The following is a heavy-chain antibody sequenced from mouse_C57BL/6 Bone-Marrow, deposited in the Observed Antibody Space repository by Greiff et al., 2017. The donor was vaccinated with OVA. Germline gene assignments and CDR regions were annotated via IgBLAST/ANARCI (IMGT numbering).Heavy chain of an antibody. D-gene: IGHD2-4*01. J-gene: IGHJ3*01. V-gene: IGHV1-47*01. CDR3: ARNYDYDGRGFAY. CDR2: FHPYNDDT. CDR1: GYTFTTYP. Sequence: VQLQESGAELVKPGASVKMSCKASGYTFTTYPIEWMKQNPGKSLEWIGNFHPYNDDTKYNEKFKGKATLTVEKSSSTVYLELSRLTSDDSAVYYCARNYDYDGRGFAYWGQGTLVTVSA.